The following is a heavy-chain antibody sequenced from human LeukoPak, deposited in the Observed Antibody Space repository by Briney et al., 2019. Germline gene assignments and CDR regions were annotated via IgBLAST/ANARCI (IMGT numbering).Heavy chain of an antibody. CDR1: GGSMITYY. D-gene: IGHD2-15*01. CDR2: VYSSGSA. J-gene: IGHJ2*01. CDR3: AREGGGQGHVWYYDV. Sequence: PSETLSLTCTVSGGSMITYYWAWIRQPAGEGLEWIGRVYSSGSADYNPSLQSRVTMSLDTSKNQFSLRLPSLTAADTAVYYCAREGGGQGHVWYYDVWGRGTLVTVSS. V-gene: IGHV4-4*07.